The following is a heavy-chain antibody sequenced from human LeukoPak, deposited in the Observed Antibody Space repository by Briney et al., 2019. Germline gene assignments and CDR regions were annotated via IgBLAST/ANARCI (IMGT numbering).Heavy chain of an antibody. CDR1: GYTFTGYY. CDR2: INPNSGGT. Sequence: ASVKVSCKASGYTFTGYYMHWVRQAPGQGLEWMGWINPNSGGTNYAQKFQGRVTMTRDTSTSTAYMELSRLRSDDTAVYYCASSATGYSSSWFRDYWGQGTLVTVSS. J-gene: IGHJ4*02. D-gene: IGHD6-13*01. CDR3: ASSATGYSSSWFRDY. V-gene: IGHV1-2*02.